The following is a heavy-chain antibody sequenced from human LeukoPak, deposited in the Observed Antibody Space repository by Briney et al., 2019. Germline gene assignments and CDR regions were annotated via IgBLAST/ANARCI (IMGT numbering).Heavy chain of an antibody. Sequence: SVKVSCKASGGXXTXXXXXXLXXXPXQXXEXMGXXIPIFDTXNYAQKFQGRVTITADESTSTAYMELRSLRSEDTAVYYCARDLIEEAALPRPFDSWGQGTLVTVSS. CDR3: ARDLIEEAALPRPFDS. CDR2: XIPIFDTX. J-gene: IGHJ5*01. V-gene: IGHV1-69*13. CDR1: GGXXTXXX. D-gene: IGHD6-19*01.